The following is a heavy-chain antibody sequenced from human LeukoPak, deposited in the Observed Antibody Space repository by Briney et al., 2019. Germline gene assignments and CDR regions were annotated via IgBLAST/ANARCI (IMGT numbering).Heavy chain of an antibody. CDR1: GFTFSDAW. V-gene: IGHV3-15*01. CDR3: TTDHGSGSWKYYAKTFDI. D-gene: IGHD3-16*01. CDR2: VKSYINGGSE. J-gene: IGHJ3*02. Sequence: GGSLRLSCAASGFTFSDAWMTWLRQAPGKELEWVDHVKSYINGGSEDYFARVNGSFAISRENSNNMLILAMTSLTTEDTAVYYCTTDHGSGSWKYYAKTFDIWGRGTMVTVS.